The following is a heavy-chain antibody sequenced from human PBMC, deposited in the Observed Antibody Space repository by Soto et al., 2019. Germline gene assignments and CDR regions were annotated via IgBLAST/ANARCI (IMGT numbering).Heavy chain of an antibody. CDR1: GYKVSSKTAS. V-gene: IGHV6-1*01. J-gene: IGHJ5*02. CDR2: TYFRSKWYN. CDR3: AKGDNLGPKTGYAFDP. Sequence: TLSLACDISGYKVSSKTASWNLIRQSPSRGLEWLGRTYFRSKWYNDYAVSVKNRIIINPDTSNNQFSLQLNAVTPEDTAVYFCAKGDNLGPKTGYAFDPWGQGIMVTVSS. D-gene: IGHD5-12*01.